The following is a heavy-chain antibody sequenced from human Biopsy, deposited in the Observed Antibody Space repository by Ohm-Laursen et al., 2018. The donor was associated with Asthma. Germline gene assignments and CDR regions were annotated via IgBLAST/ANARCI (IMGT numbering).Heavy chain of an antibody. V-gene: IGHV1-3*04. D-gene: IGHD3-9*01. CDR3: ARTYYDFLTGQVKDVFGV. Sequence: ASVKVSCKVSGYNFISFAIHWVRQAPGQRLEWMGWVNTGNGDTKYSQKFQGRVTITRDTSASTAYMELRSLRSEDTATYHCARTYYDFLTGQVKDVFGVWGQGTMVTVSS. CDR2: VNTGNGDT. CDR1: GYNFISFA. J-gene: IGHJ3*01.